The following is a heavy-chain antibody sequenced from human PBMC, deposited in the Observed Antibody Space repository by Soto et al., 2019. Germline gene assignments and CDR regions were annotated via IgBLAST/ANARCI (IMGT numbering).Heavy chain of an antibody. CDR2: IIPIFGTA. CDR3: ASDAHYYDSSGYYPYYYYYGMDV. V-gene: IGHV1-69*06. D-gene: IGHD3-22*01. Sequence: QVQLVQSGAEVKKPGSSVKVSCKASGGTFSSYAISWVRQAPGQGLEWMGGIIPIFGTANYAQKFQGRVTITADKSTSTAYMELSSLRSEDTAVYYCASDAHYYDSSGYYPYYYYYGMDVWGQGTTVTVSS. CDR1: GGTFSSYA. J-gene: IGHJ6*02.